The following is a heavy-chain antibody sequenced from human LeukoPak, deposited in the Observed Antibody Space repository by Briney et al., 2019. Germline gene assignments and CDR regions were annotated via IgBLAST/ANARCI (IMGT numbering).Heavy chain of an antibody. CDR1: GGSISSYY. D-gene: IGHD6-19*01. CDR3: ARRAFKRDYGAAVAGGRYYYYMDV. CDR2: INHSGST. V-gene: IGHV4-34*01. Sequence: PSETLSLTCTVSGGSISSYYWSWIRQPPGKGLEWIGEINHSGSTNYNPSLKSRVTISVDTSKNQFSLKLSSVTAADTAVYYCARRAFKRDYGAAVAGGRYYYYMDVWGKGTTVTVSS. J-gene: IGHJ6*03.